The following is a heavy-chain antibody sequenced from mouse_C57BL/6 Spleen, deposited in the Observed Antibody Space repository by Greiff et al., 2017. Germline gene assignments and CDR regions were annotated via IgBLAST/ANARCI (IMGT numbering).Heavy chain of an antibody. D-gene: IGHD1-1*01. CDR1: GYAFRSSW. Sequence: QVQLQQSGPELVKPGASVKISCKASGYAFRSSWMNWVKQRPGKGLEWIGRIYPGDGDTNYNGKFKGKATLTADKSSSTAYMQLSSLTSEDSAVYFCAYGSSYQFDYWGQGTTLTVSS. CDR2: IYPGDGDT. V-gene: IGHV1-82*01. CDR3: AYGSSYQFDY. J-gene: IGHJ2*01.